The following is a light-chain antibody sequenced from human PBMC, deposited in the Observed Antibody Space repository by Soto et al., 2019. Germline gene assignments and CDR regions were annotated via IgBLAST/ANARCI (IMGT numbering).Light chain of an antibody. V-gene: IGKV1-5*03. CDR1: QSVSGW. J-gene: IGKJ2*01. Sequence: DIQMTQSPSTLSASVGDRVAITCRASQSVSGWLAWYQQKPGKVPKLLIYQASTLEDGVPSRFSGSGSATEFTLTISSQQPDDSATYYCQHDNDYSYTFGPGTNLEIK. CDR2: QAS. CDR3: QHDNDYSYT.